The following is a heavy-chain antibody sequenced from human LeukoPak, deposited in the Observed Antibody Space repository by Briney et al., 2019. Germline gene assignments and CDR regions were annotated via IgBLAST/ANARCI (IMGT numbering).Heavy chain of an antibody. V-gene: IGHV2-70*11. D-gene: IGHD3-22*01. CDR2: LDWDDDK. J-gene: IGHJ4*02. CDR3: ARIKFSSGYHYFDY. CDR1: GFSLSTSGMC. Sequence: SGPALVQPTQTLTLTCTFSGFSLSTSGMCVSWIRQPPGKALEWLARLDWDDDKYYSTSLTTRLTISKDTSKNHVVLTMTHMVPVHTATYYCARIKFSSGYHYFDYWGQGTLVTVSS.